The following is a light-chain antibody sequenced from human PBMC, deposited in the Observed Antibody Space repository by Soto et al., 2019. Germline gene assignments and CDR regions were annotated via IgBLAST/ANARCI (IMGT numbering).Light chain of an antibody. V-gene: IGLV2-11*01. Sequence: QSALTQTLSVSGSPGQSVTMSCTGTSSDVGAYNYVSWYQHHPGKAPKLMIYDVNERPSGVPDRFSGSKSGNTASLTISGLQAEDEADYYCCSYAASNTFVFGTGTKV. CDR2: DVN. CDR3: CSYAASNTFV. CDR1: SSDVGAYNY. J-gene: IGLJ1*01.